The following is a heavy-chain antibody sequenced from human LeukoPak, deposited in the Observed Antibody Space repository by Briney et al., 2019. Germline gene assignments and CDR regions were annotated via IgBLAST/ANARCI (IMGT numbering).Heavy chain of an antibody. D-gene: IGHD3-22*01. J-gene: IGHJ5*02. CDR1: GFTFSSYS. V-gene: IGHV3-21*01. CDR2: ISSSSSYI. Sequence: GGSLRLSCAASGFTFSSYSMNWVRQAPGKGLEWVSSISSSSSYIYYADSVKGRFTISRDNAKNSLYLQMNSLRAEDTAVYYCAGDSSGYDRFDPWGQGTLVTVSS. CDR3: AGDSSGYDRFDP.